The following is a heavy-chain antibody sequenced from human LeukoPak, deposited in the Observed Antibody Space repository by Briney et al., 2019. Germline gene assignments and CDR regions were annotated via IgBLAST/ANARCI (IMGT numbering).Heavy chain of an antibody. CDR3: ASYYYDSSGYNFDY. J-gene: IGHJ4*02. CDR1: GGSISSSSYY. D-gene: IGHD3-22*01. V-gene: IGHV4-39*01. Sequence: PSETLSLTCTVSGGSISSSSYYRGWIRQPPGKGLEWIGSIYYSGSTYYNPSLKSRVTISVDTSKNQFSLKLSSVTAADTAVYYCASYYYDSSGYNFDYWGQGTLVTVSS. CDR2: IYYSGST.